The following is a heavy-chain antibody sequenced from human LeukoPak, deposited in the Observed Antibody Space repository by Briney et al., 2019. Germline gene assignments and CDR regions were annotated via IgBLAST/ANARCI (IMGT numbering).Heavy chain of an antibody. J-gene: IGHJ5*02. CDR2: IYYSGST. CDR3: ARLRGEQLVSGRFAP. CDR1: GGSISSSSYY. V-gene: IGHV4-39*01. D-gene: IGHD6-13*01. Sequence: PSETLSLTCTVSGGSISSSSYYWGWIRQPPGKGLEWIGSIYYSGSTYYNPSLKSRVTIYEDTSKNQSSPKLRSVTAADTAFYYCARLRGEQLVSGRFAPWGQGTPVTVYS.